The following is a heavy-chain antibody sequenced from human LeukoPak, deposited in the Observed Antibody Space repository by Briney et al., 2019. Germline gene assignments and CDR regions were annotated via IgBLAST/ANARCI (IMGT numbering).Heavy chain of an antibody. Sequence: GGSLRLSCAASGFTFSSYSMNWVRQAPGKGLEWVSSISSSSSYIYYADSVKGRFTISRDNAKNSLYLQMNSLRAEDTAVYYCASEKSGIAAAGKGAFDIWGQGTMVTVSS. D-gene: IGHD6-13*01. CDR1: GFTFSSYS. J-gene: IGHJ3*02. CDR2: ISSSSSYI. V-gene: IGHV3-21*01. CDR3: ASEKSGIAAAGKGAFDI.